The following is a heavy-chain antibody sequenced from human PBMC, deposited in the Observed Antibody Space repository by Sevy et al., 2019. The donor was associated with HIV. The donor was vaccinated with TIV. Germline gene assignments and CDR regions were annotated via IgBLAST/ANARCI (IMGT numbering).Heavy chain of an antibody. CDR3: ARVVPYYDILTGYYAVYFDC. CDR2: INHSGST. V-gene: IGHV4-34*01. D-gene: IGHD3-9*01. CDR1: GGSFSGYY. Sequence: SETLSLTCAVYGGSFSGYYWSWIRQPPGKGLEWIGEINHSGSTNYYPSLKSRVTISVDTSKNQFSLKLSSVTAADTAVYYCARVVPYYDILTGYYAVYFDCWGQRTLVTVSS. J-gene: IGHJ4*02.